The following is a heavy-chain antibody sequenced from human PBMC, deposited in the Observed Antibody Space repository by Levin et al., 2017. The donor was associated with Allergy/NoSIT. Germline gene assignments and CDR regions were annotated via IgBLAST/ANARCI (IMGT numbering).Heavy chain of an antibody. V-gene: IGHV3-9*01. CDR3: AKDNDSTGYYYKGHIDY. Sequence: GGSLRLSCAASGFIFDDYAMHWVRQAPGKGLEWVSGISWNSGTSGYADSVKGRFTISRDNAKNSLYLQMTGLRAEDTALYYCAKDNDSTGYYYKGHIDYWGQGTLVTVSS. CDR2: ISWNSGTS. D-gene: IGHD3-22*01. CDR1: GFIFDDYA. J-gene: IGHJ4*02.